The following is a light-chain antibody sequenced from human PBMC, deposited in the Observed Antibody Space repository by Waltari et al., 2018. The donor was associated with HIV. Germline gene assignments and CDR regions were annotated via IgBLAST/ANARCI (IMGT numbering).Light chain of an antibody. CDR1: QSISKG. Sequence: DNQMTQSPSTLSASAGDRVTITCRASQSISKGLAWFQQKPGKAPRLLIYEASTLESGVPSRFSGSGSGTEFTLTISSLQPDDFATYYCLRYYGDPFTFGPGTNVDIK. CDR3: LRYYGDPFT. CDR2: EAS. V-gene: IGKV1-5*03. J-gene: IGKJ3*01.